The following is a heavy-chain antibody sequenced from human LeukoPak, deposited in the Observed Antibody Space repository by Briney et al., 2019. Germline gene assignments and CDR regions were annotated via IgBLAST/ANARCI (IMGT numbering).Heavy chain of an antibody. CDR2: IHPNSGGT. V-gene: IGHV1-2*02. CDR1: GYTFTGYY. CDR3: AKGWGAITVAGTTDY. D-gene: IGHD6-19*01. Sequence: ASVKVSCKASGYTFTGYYLHWVRQAPGQGLEWMGWIHPNSGGTNYAQNFQGRVTMTRDTSISTANMELSRLRYDDTAVYYCAKGWGAITVAGTTDYWGQGTLVTVSS. J-gene: IGHJ4*02.